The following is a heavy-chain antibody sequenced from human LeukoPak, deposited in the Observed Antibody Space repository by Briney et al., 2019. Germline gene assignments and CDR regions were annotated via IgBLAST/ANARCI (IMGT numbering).Heavy chain of an antibody. CDR2: IYYSGDT. CDR3: AELVGDTEAFDI. J-gene: IGHJ3*02. Sequence: NASQTLSLTCTVSGSSISSGDFYWSWIRQSPGQGLEWIGYIYYSGDTYYNPSLKSRVAISVDTSKNQFSLKLRSVTAADTAVYYCAELVGDTEAFDIWGQGTLVTVSS. V-gene: IGHV4-30-4*01. CDR1: GSSISSGDFY. D-gene: IGHD1-26*01.